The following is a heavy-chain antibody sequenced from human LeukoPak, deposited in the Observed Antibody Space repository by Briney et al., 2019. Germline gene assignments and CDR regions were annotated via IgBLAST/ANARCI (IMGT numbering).Heavy chain of an antibody. Sequence: ASVKVSCKASGGTFSSYAISWVRQAPGQGLEWMGRINPNSGGTNYAQKFQGRVTMTRDTSISTAYMELSRLRSDDTAVYYCARVRDGYNSDGLIDYWGQGTLVTVSS. CDR2: INPNSGGT. V-gene: IGHV1-2*06. D-gene: IGHD5-24*01. J-gene: IGHJ4*02. CDR1: GGTFSSYA. CDR3: ARVRDGYNSDGLIDY.